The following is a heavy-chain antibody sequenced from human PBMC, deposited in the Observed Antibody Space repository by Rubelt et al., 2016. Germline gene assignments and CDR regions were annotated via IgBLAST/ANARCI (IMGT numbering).Heavy chain of an antibody. CDR2: IYESGRV. V-gene: IGHV4-30-4*07. D-gene: IGHD1-1*01. CDR3: ARWMSLANDRTFDY. Sequence: QVQLQESGPGLVKPSQTLSLTCTVSGGSISSGGYSWTWIRQPPGKGLEWIGYIYESGRVTYSPSLESGGTISMERSKNQFSLNLTSVTAADTAWYFWARWMSLANDRTFDYWGQGILVTVSS. J-gene: IGHJ4*02. CDR1: GGSISSGGYS.